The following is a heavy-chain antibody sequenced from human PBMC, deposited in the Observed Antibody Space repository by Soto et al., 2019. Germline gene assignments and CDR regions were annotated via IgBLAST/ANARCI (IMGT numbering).Heavy chain of an antibody. V-gene: IGHV4-4*02. D-gene: IGHD6-6*01. J-gene: IGHJ4*02. CDR1: GFTFTNAW. Sequence: GSLRLSCAASGFTFTNAWMNWVRQAPGKGLEWIGEIYHSGSTNYNPSLKSRVTISVDKSKNQFSLKLSSVTAADTAVYYCAKCITALGPIDYWGQGTLVTVSS. CDR2: IYHSGST. CDR3: AKCITALGPIDY.